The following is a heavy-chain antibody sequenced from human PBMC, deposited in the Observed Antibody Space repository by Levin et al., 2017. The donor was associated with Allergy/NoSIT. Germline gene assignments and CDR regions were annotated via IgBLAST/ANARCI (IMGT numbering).Heavy chain of an antibody. CDR1: GFTFSSYW. D-gene: IGHD6-19*01. V-gene: IGHV3-7*01. J-gene: IGHJ4*02. CDR3: ARGSSSSGWPLGGY. Sequence: GGSLRLSCAASGFTFSSYWMSWVRQAPGKGLEWVANIKQDGSEKYYVDSVKGRFTISRDNAKNSLYLQMNSLRAEDTAVYYCARGSSSSGWPLGGYWGQGTLVTVSS. CDR2: IKQDGSEK.